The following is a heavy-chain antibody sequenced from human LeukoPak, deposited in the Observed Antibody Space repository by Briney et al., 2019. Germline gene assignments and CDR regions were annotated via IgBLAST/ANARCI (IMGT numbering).Heavy chain of an antibody. V-gene: IGHV3-20*04. CDR2: INWIGGST. D-gene: IGHD4-17*01. CDR3: AKDDRYGDKSFDY. Sequence: GGSLRLSCAASGFTFDDYGMSWVRQAPGKGLEWVSGINWIGGSTGYADSVKGRFTISRDNAKNSLYLQMNSLRAEDTAVYYCAKDDRYGDKSFDYWGQGTLVTVSS. CDR1: GFTFDDYG. J-gene: IGHJ4*02.